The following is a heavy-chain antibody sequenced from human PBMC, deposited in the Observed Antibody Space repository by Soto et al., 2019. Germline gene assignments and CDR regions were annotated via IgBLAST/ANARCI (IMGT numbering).Heavy chain of an antibody. CDR1: GGSVRAPDW. Sequence: SETLSLTCTLSGGSVRAPDWWNWVRQSPGKGLEWIAEVHISGHSNYNPSLRSRVSVSIDSSKNQFYLNLNSVTAADTAIYYCARVRQGCSANNCYFDPWGQGTQVTVSS. V-gene: IGHV4-4*02. CDR2: VHISGHS. D-gene: IGHD1-1*01. J-gene: IGHJ5*01. CDR3: ARVRQGCSANNCYFDP.